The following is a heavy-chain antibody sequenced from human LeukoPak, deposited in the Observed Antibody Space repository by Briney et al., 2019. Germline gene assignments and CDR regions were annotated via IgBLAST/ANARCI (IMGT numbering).Heavy chain of an antibody. CDR3: ARSGYGEYGYGLDV. CDR2: TFYSGDT. CDR1: GEYISNYY. J-gene: IGHJ6*02. Sequence: KPSETLSLTCTVSGEYISNYYWSWLRQAPGKGLEWIGYTFYSGDTKYNPSLKSRVTISVDSSRRQFSLRLSSVTAADTAMYYCARSGYGEYGYGLDVWGQGTTVTVSS. D-gene: IGHD4-17*01. V-gene: IGHV4-59*08.